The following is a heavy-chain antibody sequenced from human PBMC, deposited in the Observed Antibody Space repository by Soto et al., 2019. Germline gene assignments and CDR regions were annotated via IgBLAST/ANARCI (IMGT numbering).Heavy chain of an antibody. CDR2: IYDSGSP. CDR1: GGSISSDGDYYR. CDR3: ARVRENYFDS. J-gene: IGHJ4*02. Sequence: QMQLQESGPGLVSPSQTLSLTCTVSGGSISSDGDYYRWSWIRQHPGKGLEWIGYIYDSGSPYYHPSLGSRFTVSVYTSKNQLALKLSSLTAADAAVYYCARVRENYFDSWGQGILVTVSS. V-gene: IGHV4-31*03.